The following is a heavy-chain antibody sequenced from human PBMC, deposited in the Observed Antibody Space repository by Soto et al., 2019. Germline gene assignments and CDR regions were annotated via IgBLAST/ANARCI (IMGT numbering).Heavy chain of an antibody. D-gene: IGHD6-13*01. CDR3: ATYFSSSWFLTFDY. CDR1: GYTLTELS. V-gene: IGHV1-24*01. Sequence: VASVKVSCKVSGYTLTELSMHWVRQAPGKGLEWMGGFDPEDGETIYAQKFQGRVTMTEDTSTDTAYMELSSLRSEDTAVYYCATYFSSSWFLTFDYWGQGTLVTVSS. CDR2: FDPEDGET. J-gene: IGHJ4*02.